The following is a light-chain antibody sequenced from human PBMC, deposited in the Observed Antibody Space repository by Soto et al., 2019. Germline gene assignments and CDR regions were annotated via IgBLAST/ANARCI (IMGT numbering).Light chain of an antibody. Sequence: EIVMTQSPATLSVSPGERATLSCRASPSVSSNLAWYQQKPGQAPRLLIYGASTRAYGIPARFSGSVSGTEFSLTISSLQSEDFAVYYCQQYNNWPPITFGQGTRLVIK. CDR1: PSVSSN. CDR2: GAS. CDR3: QQYNNWPPIT. J-gene: IGKJ5*01. V-gene: IGKV3-15*01.